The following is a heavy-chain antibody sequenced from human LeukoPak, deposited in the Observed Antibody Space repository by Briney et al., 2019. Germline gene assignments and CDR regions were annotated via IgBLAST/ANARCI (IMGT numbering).Heavy chain of an antibody. Sequence: SETLSLTCTVSGGSISSYYRSWIRQPPGKGLEWIGYIYYSGSTNYNPSLKSRVTISVDTSKNQFSLKLSSVTAADTAVYYCAAGGAAMVIRGAFDIWGQGTMVTVSS. D-gene: IGHD5-18*01. CDR1: GGSISSYY. V-gene: IGHV4-59*08. CDR2: IYYSGST. CDR3: AAGGAAMVIRGAFDI. J-gene: IGHJ3*02.